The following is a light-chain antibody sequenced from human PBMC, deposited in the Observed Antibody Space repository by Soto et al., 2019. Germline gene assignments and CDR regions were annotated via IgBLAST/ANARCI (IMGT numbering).Light chain of an antibody. V-gene: IGKV1-6*01. CDR2: AAS. J-gene: IGKJ4*01. CDR3: LQDYNYPLT. Sequence: AIQMTQSPSSLSASVGDRVTITCRASQGIRNDLGWYQEKPGKAPKLLIYAASSLQSGVPSRFSGSGSGTDFTLTIRSLQPEDFATYYCLQDYNYPLTFGGGTKVEIK. CDR1: QGIRND.